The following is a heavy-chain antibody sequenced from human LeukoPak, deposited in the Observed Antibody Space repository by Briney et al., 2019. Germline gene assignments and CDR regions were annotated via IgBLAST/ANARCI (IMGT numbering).Heavy chain of an antibody. V-gene: IGHV4-34*01. CDR2: IYHSRSN. CDR1: GGSFSGYY. CDR3: AGSWERTVTTFLDV. J-gene: IGHJ6*02. D-gene: IGHD4-17*01. Sequence: SETLSLTCAVYGGSFSGYYWRWIRQPPGKGLEWIGEIYHSRSNNYNPSLKSRVTISVDTSKNQFSLKLSSVTAAATVLYYCAGSWERTVTTFLDVWGQGTTVTVSS.